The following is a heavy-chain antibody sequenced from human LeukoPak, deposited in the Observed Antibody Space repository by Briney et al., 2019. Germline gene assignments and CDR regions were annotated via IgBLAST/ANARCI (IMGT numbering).Heavy chain of an antibody. D-gene: IGHD5-18*01. V-gene: IGHV1-2*02. CDR3: ASFLGYSYGWDY. Sequence: ASVKVSCKASGYTFTGYYMHWVRQAPGQGLEWMGWINPNSGGTNYAQKFQGRVTMTRDTSVSTAYMELSRLRSDDTAVYYCASFLGYSYGWDYWSQGTLVTVSS. CDR2: INPNSGGT. CDR1: GYTFTGYY. J-gene: IGHJ4*02.